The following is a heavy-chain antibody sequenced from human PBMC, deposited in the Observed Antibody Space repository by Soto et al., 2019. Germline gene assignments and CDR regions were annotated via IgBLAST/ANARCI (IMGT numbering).Heavy chain of an antibody. V-gene: IGHV3-30*18. D-gene: IGHD5-12*01. CDR3: AKDNGSGCDWLRVGDASDI. CDR1: GFTFSSYG. Sequence: QVQLVESGGGVVRPGRSLRLSCAASGFTFSSYGMHWVRQAPGKGLEWVAVISYDGSNKYYADSVKGRLTISRDNSKNRLYLQMNSVRGEETAVYYCAKDNGSGCDWLRVGDASDIWGQGTMVTVSS. CDR2: ISYDGSNK. J-gene: IGHJ3*02.